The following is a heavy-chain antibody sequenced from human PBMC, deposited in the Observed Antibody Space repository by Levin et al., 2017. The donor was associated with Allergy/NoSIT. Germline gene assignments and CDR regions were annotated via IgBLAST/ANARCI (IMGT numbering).Heavy chain of an antibody. D-gene: IGHD6-13*01. CDR1: GFTFSSYW. V-gene: IGHV3-7*04. J-gene: IGHJ5*02. Sequence: GGSLRLSCAASGFTFSSYWMSWVRQAPGKGLEWVANIKQDGSEKYYVDSVKGRFTISRDNAKNSLYLQMNSLRAEDTAVYYCARAGSSWYRGPNWFDPWGQGTLVTVSS. CDR2: IKQDGSEK. CDR3: ARAGSSWYRGPNWFDP.